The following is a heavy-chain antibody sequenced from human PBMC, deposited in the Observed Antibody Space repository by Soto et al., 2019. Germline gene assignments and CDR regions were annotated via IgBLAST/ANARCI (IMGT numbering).Heavy chain of an antibody. D-gene: IGHD6-13*01. Sequence: PGGSLRLSCAASGFSFSSYGMHWIRQAPGKGLEWVAVISHDGAFKDYADSVKGRFTISIDNSENTLFLEMNSLGPSDTAVYYCAKDYGPKAPYPYSNTHTDFWGQGTRVTAPQ. CDR3: AKDYGPKAPYPYSNTHTDF. CDR2: ISHDGAFK. J-gene: IGHJ4*02. CDR1: GFSFSSYG. V-gene: IGHV3-30*18.